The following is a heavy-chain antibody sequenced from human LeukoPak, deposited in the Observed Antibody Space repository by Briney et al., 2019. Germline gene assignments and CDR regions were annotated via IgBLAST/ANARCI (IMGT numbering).Heavy chain of an antibody. J-gene: IGHJ6*02. V-gene: IGHV3-66*01. CDR1: GFTVSSSY. CDR3: VRGSSDWNGMDV. D-gene: IGHD6-19*01. Sequence: GGSLRLSCAASGFTVSSSYMSWVRQAPGKGLEWVSIISSAGTTYYADSVKGRFTISRDNSKNTVYLQVNSLGVEDTAVYYCVRGSSDWNGMDVWGQGTTVTVSS. CDR2: ISSAGTT.